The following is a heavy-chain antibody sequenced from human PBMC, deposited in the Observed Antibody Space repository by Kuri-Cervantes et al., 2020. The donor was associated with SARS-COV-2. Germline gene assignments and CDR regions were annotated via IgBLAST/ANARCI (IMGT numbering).Heavy chain of an antibody. CDR3: ARGSWNYHFDS. V-gene: IGHV4-59*01. CDR2: IYYRVST. D-gene: IGHD1-7*01. J-gene: IGHJ4*02. Sequence: SETLSPTCTLSGRSISSYYWSWIRQPAGKGLEWSGYIYYRVSTNYNPSLKSRVTISVDTSKNQFSLKLSAVTVADSAVYYFARGSWNYHFDSWGQGTLVTVSS. CDR1: GRSISSYY.